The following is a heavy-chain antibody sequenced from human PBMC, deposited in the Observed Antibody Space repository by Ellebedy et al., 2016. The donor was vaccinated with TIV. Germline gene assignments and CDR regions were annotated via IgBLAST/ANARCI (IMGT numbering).Heavy chain of an antibody. J-gene: IGHJ4*02. Sequence: PGGSLRLSCSGSGFTFSTYAMHWVRQAPGKGLEYVSAISGNGGSTYYADSVKGRFTISRDNSKNTLYLQMSSLTPEDTAVYYCVPRMVVAFEYWGQGTLVTGSS. CDR1: GFTFSTYA. D-gene: IGHD2-21*01. CDR3: VPRMVVAFEY. V-gene: IGHV3-64D*09. CDR2: ISGNGGST.